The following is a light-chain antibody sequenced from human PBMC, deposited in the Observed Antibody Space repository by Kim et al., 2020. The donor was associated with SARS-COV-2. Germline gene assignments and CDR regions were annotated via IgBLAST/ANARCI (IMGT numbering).Light chain of an antibody. CDR1: SSDVGGYNY. CDR3: SSYTSSSTSYV. Sequence: QSALTQPASVSGSPGQSIIISCTGTSSDVGGYNYVSWYQHHPGKAPKLMIYDVTKRPSGVSNRFSGSKSGNTASLTISGLQAEDEADYYCSSYTSSSTSYVFGTGTKVTVL. V-gene: IGLV2-14*03. J-gene: IGLJ1*01. CDR2: DVT.